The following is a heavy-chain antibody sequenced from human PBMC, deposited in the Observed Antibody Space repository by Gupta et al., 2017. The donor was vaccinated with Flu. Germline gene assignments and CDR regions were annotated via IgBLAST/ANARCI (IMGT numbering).Heavy chain of an antibody. CDR2: INPNSGGT. V-gene: IGHV1-2*02. CDR1: GYTFTGYY. D-gene: IGHD6-19*01. J-gene: IGHJ4*02. Sequence: QVQLVQSGAEVKKPGASVKVSCKASGYTFTGYYMHWVRQAPGQGLEWRGWINPNSGGTNYAQKFQGRVTMTRDTSISTAYMELSRLRSDDTAVYYCARDDISPSGYSSGYRSAWGQGTLVTVSS. CDR3: ARDDISPSGYSSGYRSA.